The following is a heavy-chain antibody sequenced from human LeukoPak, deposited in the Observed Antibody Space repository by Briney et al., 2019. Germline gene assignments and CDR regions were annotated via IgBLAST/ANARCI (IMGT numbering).Heavy chain of an antibody. J-gene: IGHJ3*02. CDR1: GFTFSSHG. Sequence: GGSLRLSCAASGFTFSSHGMNWVRQAPGKGLEWISGISPSGGGTYYADSVKGRFTISRDNAKNSLYLQMNSLRAEDTAVYYCARAGRYSYDSTGYYYDAFDIWGQGTMVTVSS. CDR3: ARAGRYSYDSTGYYYDAFDI. V-gene: IGHV3-23*01. CDR2: ISPSGGGT. D-gene: IGHD3-22*01.